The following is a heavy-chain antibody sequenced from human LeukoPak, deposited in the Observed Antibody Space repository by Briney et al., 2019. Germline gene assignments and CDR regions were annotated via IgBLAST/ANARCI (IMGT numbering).Heavy chain of an antibody. V-gene: IGHV4-59*12. CDR1: GGSISSYY. Sequence: SETLSLTCTVSGGSISSYYWSWIRQPPGKGLEWIGYIYYSGTTNYNPSLKSRVTISVDTSKNQFSLKPSSVTAADTAVYYCARARSGWYYFDYWGQGTLVTVSS. CDR3: ARARSGWYYFDY. CDR2: IYYSGTT. J-gene: IGHJ4*02. D-gene: IGHD6-19*01.